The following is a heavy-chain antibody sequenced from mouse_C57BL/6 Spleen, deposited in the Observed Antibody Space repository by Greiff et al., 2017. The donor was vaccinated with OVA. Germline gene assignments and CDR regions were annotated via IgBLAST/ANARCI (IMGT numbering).Heavy chain of an antibody. CDR3: TRPGPYGSSPYWYFDV. Sequence: EVQLQQSGTVLARPGASVKMSCKTSGYTFTSYWMHWVKQRPGQGLEWIGAIYPGNSDTSYNQKFKGKAKLTAVTSASTAYMELSSLTNEDSAVYYCTRPGPYGSSPYWYFDVWGTGTTVTVSS. V-gene: IGHV1-5*01. J-gene: IGHJ1*03. CDR1: GYTFTSYW. D-gene: IGHD1-1*01. CDR2: IYPGNSDT.